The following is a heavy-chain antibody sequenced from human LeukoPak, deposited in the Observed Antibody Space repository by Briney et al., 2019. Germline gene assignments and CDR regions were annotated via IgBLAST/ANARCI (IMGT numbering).Heavy chain of an antibody. CDR3: AKDSRGWYPRYNWFDP. CDR1: GDSVSSNTVA. J-gene: IGHJ5*02. D-gene: IGHD6-19*01. V-gene: IGHV6-1*01. Sequence: SQTLSLTCAISGDSVSSNTVAWNWIRQSPSRGLEWLGRTYYRSKWYNEYAVSVKSRMTINPDTSKNQFSLQLNSVTPEDTAVYYCAKDSRGWYPRYNWFDPWGQGTLVTVSS. CDR2: TYYRSKWYN.